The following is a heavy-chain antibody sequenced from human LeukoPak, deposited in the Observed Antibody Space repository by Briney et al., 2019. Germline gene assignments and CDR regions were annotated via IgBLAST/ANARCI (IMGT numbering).Heavy chain of an antibody. D-gene: IGHD4-17*01. CDR3: AKDLGGDYVYNWFDP. CDR2: IRYDGSNK. V-gene: IGHV3-30*02. CDR1: GFTFSSYG. J-gene: IGHJ5*02. Sequence: PGGSLRLSCAASGFTFSSYGMHWVRQAPGKGLEWVAFIRYDGSNKYYADSVKGRFTISRDNSKNTLYLQMNSLRAEDTAVYYCAKDLGGDYVYNWFDPWGQGTLVTVSS.